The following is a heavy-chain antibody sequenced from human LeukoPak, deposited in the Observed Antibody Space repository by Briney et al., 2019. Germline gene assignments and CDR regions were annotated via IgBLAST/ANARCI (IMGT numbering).Heavy chain of an antibody. CDR2: IIPIFGTA. V-gene: IGHV1-69*13. CDR3: ARANTVTHETDWFDP. J-gene: IGHJ5*02. D-gene: IGHD4-17*01. CDR1: GGTFSSYA. Sequence: LVKVSCKASGGTFSSYAISWVRQAPGQGLEWMGGIIPIFGTANYAQKFQGRVTITADESTSTAYMELSSLRSEDTAVYYCARANTVTHETDWFDPWGQGTLVTVSS.